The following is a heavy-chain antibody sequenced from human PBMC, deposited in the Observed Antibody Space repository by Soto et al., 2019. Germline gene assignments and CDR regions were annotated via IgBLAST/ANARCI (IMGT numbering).Heavy chain of an antibody. CDR1: GGSISSSSYY. CDR3: ARHPPYVDTAMVMSWYFDL. D-gene: IGHD5-18*01. J-gene: IGHJ2*01. V-gene: IGHV4-39*01. CDR2: IYYSGST. Sequence: SETLSLTCTVSGGSISSSSYYWGWIRQPPGKGLEWIGSIYYSGSTYYNPSLKSRVTISVDTSKNQFSLKLSSVTAADMAVYYCARHPPYVDTAMVMSWYFDLWGRGTLVTVS.